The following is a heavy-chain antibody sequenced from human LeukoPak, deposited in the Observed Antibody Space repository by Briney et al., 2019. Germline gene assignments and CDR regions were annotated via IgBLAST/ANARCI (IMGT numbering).Heavy chain of an antibody. D-gene: IGHD2-15*01. CDR3: ARHKYCSGGSCYGDYYYYGMDV. J-gene: IGHJ6*02. Sequence: GESLKISCKGSGYSFTSYWIGWVRQMPGKGLEWMGIIYPGDSDTRYSPSFQGQVTISADKSISTAYLQWSSLKASDTAMYYCARHKYCSGGSCYGDYYYYGMDVWGQGTTVTVSS. V-gene: IGHV5-51*01. CDR2: IYPGDSDT. CDR1: GYSFTSYW.